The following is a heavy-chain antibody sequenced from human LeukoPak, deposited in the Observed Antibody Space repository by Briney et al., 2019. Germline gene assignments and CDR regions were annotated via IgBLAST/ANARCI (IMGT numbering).Heavy chain of an antibody. Sequence: GGSLRLSCAASGFTFSNSWIHLVRQAPGKGLVWVSRINPDASGTDYADSVKGRFTISRDNARNTLYLQMNSLRAEDAAVYYCVRNLGGPLDYWGQGTLVTVSS. V-gene: IGHV3-74*01. CDR2: INPDASGT. CDR3: VRNLGGPLDY. CDR1: GFTFSNSW. J-gene: IGHJ4*02.